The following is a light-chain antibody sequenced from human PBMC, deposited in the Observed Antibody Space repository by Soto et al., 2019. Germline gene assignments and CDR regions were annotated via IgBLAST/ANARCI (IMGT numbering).Light chain of an antibody. CDR3: QSYDSSLSGSGV. J-gene: IGLJ1*01. V-gene: IGLV1-40*01. CDR2: GTS. Sequence: SVLTQPPSVSGAPGQRVTISCTGSSSNIGAGYDVHWYQQLPGTAPKLLIYGTSNRPSGVPDRFSGSKSGTSASLAITGLQAEDEADYYCQSYDSSLSGSGVFGTGTKVTVL. CDR1: SSNIGAGYD.